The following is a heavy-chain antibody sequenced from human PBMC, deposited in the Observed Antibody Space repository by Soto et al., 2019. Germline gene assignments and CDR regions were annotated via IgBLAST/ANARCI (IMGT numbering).Heavy chain of an antibody. J-gene: IGHJ5*02. Sequence: ELQLVQSGGGLVQPGGSLRLSCAASGFAFSNYWMHWVRQAPGKGLVWVSRINGDGSSTSYADSVRGRFTISRYNAENALYLQMNSLSPEDTALYYCARFRVDGDPVPWGQGTLVTVSS. CDR1: GFAFSNYW. CDR2: INGDGSST. V-gene: IGHV3-74*01. D-gene: IGHD2-21*02. CDR3: ARFRVDGDPVP.